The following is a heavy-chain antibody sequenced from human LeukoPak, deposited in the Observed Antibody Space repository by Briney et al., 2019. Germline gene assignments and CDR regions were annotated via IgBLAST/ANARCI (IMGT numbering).Heavy chain of an antibody. CDR2: IYSGGST. CDR1: GFTVSSNY. J-gene: IGHJ4*02. CDR3: ARDSGIAAAGSPTHFDY. Sequence: GGSLRLSCAASGFTVSSNYMSWVRQAPGKGLEWVSVIYSGGSTYYADSVKGRFTISRDNSKNTLYLQMNSLRAEDTAMYYCARDSGIAAAGSPTHFDYWGQGTLVTVSS. V-gene: IGHV3-66*01. D-gene: IGHD6-13*01.